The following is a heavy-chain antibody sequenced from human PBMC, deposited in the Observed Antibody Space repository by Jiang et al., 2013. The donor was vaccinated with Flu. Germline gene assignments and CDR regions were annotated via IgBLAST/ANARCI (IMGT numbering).Heavy chain of an antibody. CDR3: AKAPYYGWGSPFDS. CDR1: GYTFTSAD. Sequence: YGAEVKKPGASVKVSCKTSGYTFTSADINWVRQAAGQGLEWLGRLNPNNGYIGYAQTFQGRVTMTRNTSISTVYLELSSLRSEDTAVYYCAKAPYYGWGSPFDSWGQGTLVTVSS. J-gene: IGHJ5*01. V-gene: IGHV1-8*01. CDR2: LNPNNGYI. D-gene: IGHD3-10*01.